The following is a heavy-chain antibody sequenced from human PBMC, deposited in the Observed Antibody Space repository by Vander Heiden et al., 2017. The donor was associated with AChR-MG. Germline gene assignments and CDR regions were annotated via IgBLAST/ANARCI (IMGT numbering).Heavy chain of an antibody. D-gene: IGHD6-25*01. CDR3: TRLPTARPYYYYGMDV. Sequence: EVQLVESGGGFVQPGGSLKLSCAASGFTFSGSAMHWVRQASGKGLEWVGRIRSKANSYATAYAASVKGRFTISRDDSKNTAYLQMNSLKTEDTAVYYCTRLPTARPYYYYGMDVWGQGTTVTVSS. CDR1: GFTFSGSA. J-gene: IGHJ6*02. V-gene: IGHV3-73*02. CDR2: IRSKANSYAT.